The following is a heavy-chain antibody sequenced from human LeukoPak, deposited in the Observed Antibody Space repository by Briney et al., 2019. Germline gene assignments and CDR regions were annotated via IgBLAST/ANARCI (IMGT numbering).Heavy chain of an antibody. V-gene: IGHV4-30-2*01. CDR1: GGSISSGGYS. CDR3: ARVNGDCVCDY. J-gene: IGHJ4*02. D-gene: IGHD2-21*02. Sequence: SQTLSLTCAVSGGSISSGGYSWSWIRQPPGKGLEWIGYIYHSGSTYYNPSLKSRVTISVDRSKNQFSLKLSSVTAADTAVYYCARVNGDCVCDYWGQGTLVTVSS. CDR2: IYHSGST.